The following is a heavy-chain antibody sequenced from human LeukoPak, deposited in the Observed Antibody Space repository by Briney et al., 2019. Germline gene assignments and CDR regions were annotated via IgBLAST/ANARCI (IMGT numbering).Heavy chain of an antibody. D-gene: IGHD2-15*01. J-gene: IGHJ4*02. V-gene: IGHV3-53*01. Sequence: PGGSLRLSCAASGFTVSSNYMSWVRQAPGKGLEWVSVIYSGGSTYYADSVKGRFTISRDNSKNTLYLQMNSLRAEDTAVYYCARAIYCSGGSCLDCWGQGTLVTVSS. CDR3: ARAIYCSGGSCLDC. CDR1: GFTVSSNY. CDR2: IYSGGST.